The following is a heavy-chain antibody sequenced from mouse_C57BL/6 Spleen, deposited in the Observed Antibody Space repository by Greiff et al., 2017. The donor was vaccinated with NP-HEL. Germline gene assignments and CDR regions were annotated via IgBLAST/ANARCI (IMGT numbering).Heavy chain of an antibody. CDR2: ISYDGSN. D-gene: IGHD1-1*01. CDR1: GYSITSGYY. V-gene: IGHV3-6*01. Sequence: VQLKESGPGLVKPSQSLSLTCSVTGYSITSGYYWNWIRQFPGNKLEWMGYISYDGSNNYNPSLKNRISITRDTSKNQFFLKLNSVTTEDTATYYCARATYYGSSQFAYWGQGTLVTVSA. J-gene: IGHJ3*01. CDR3: ARATYYGSSQFAY.